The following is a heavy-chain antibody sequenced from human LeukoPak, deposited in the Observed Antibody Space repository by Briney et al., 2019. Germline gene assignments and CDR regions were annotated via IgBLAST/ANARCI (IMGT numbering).Heavy chain of an antibody. CDR2: IYPGDSDT. Sequence: GESLKISCKGSGYSFTSYWIGWVRQMPGKGLEWMWIIYPGDSDTRYSPSFQGQVTISADKSISTAYLQWSSLKASDTAMYYCARQVGNAYYAAYFDYWGQGTLVTVSS. CDR3: ARQVGNAYYAAYFDY. V-gene: IGHV5-51*01. D-gene: IGHD3-16*01. CDR1: GYSFTSYW. J-gene: IGHJ4*02.